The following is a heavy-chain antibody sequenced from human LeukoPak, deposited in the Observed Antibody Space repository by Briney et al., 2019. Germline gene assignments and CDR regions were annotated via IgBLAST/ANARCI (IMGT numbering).Heavy chain of an antibody. CDR1: DYTSTSYG. D-gene: IGHD3-22*01. Sequence: ASVKVSCKASDYTSTSYGISWVRQAPGQGLEWMGWISAYNGNTNYAQKLQGRVTMTTDTSTSTAYMELRSLRSDDTAVYYCARARKYYDSSGYGFDPWGQGTLVTVSS. CDR3: ARARKYYDSSGYGFDP. J-gene: IGHJ5*02. V-gene: IGHV1-18*01. CDR2: ISAYNGNT.